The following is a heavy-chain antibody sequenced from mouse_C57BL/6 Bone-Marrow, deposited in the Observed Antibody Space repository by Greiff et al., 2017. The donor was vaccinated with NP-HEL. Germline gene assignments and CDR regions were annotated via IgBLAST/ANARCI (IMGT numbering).Heavy chain of an antibody. V-gene: IGHV1-26*01. J-gene: IGHJ3*01. CDR3: ARGITTVVETWFAY. Sequence: VQLQQSGPELVKPGASVKISCKASGYTFTDYYMNWVKQSHGKSLEWIGDINPNNGGTSYNQKFKGKATLTVDKSSSTAYMALRSLTSEDSAVYYCARGITTVVETWFAYWGQGTLVTVSA. D-gene: IGHD1-1*01. CDR1: GYTFTDYY. CDR2: INPNNGGT.